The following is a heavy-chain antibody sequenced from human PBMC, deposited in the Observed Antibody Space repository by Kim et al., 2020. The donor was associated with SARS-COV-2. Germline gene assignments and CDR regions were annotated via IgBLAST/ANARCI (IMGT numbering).Heavy chain of an antibody. D-gene: IGHD3-16*01. CDR2: NK. CDR3: AKGLDGSPDY. V-gene: IGHV3-30*02. J-gene: IGHJ4*02. Sequence: NKYYADSVKGRFTISRDNSKNTLYLQMNSLRAEDTAVYYCAKGLDGSPDYWGQGTLVTVSS.